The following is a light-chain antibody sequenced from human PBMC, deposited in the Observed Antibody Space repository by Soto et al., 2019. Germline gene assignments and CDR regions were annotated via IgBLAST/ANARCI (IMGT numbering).Light chain of an antibody. CDR3: QQLKSYPIT. Sequence: DIQLTQSPSFLSASGGDRVTITCRASQGISSYLAWYQQKPGKAPKLLIYAASTLQSGVPSRFSGSGSGTEFTLTISSLQHEDFAAYYCQQLKSYPITFGQGTRLEIK. CDR2: AAS. J-gene: IGKJ5*01. CDR1: QGISSY. V-gene: IGKV1-9*01.